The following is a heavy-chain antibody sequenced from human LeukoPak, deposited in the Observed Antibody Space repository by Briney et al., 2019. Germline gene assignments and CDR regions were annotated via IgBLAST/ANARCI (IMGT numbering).Heavy chain of an antibody. J-gene: IGHJ4*02. CDR1: GYTFTGYY. V-gene: IGHV1-18*04. D-gene: IGHD2-21*02. CDR2: ISAYNGNT. Sequence: AASVKVSCKASGYTFTGYYMHWVRQAPGQGLEWMGWISAYNGNTNYAQKVQGRVTMTTDTYTSTAYMELRSLRSDDTAVYYCARRSIVLVTAISEDYWGQGTLVTVSS. CDR3: ARRSIVLVTAISEDY.